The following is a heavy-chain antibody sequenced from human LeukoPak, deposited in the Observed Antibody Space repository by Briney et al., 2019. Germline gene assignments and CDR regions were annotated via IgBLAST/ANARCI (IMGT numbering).Heavy chain of an antibody. Sequence: PGGSLRLSCAASGFTFSSYWMSWVRQAPGKGLEWVANIKQDGREKYYVDSVKGRFTISRDNAKNSLYLQMNSLRAEDTAVYYCARDLRNIVVVPAARLGHYGMDVWGKGTTVTVSS. CDR3: ARDLRNIVVVPAARLGHYGMDV. D-gene: IGHD2-2*01. J-gene: IGHJ6*04. CDR2: IKQDGREK. V-gene: IGHV3-7*03. CDR1: GFTFSSYW.